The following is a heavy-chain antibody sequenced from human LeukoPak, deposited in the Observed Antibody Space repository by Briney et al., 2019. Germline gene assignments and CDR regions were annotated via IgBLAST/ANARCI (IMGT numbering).Heavy chain of an antibody. CDR3: AIGVVITTAFDN. CDR2: INSDGSSA. CDR1: GFTFNNYW. D-gene: IGHD3-22*01. V-gene: IGHV3-74*01. Sequence: GGSLRLSCAASGFTFNNYWMHWVRQAPGKGLVWVSGINSDGSSATYADSVKGRFTISRDNAKNTLYLEMNSLRAEDMAVYYCAIGVVITTAFDNWGQGTLVTVSS. J-gene: IGHJ4*02.